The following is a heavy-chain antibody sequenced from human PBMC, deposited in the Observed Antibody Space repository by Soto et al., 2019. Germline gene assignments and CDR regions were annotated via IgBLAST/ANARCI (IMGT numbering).Heavy chain of an antibody. V-gene: IGHV6-1*01. CDR1: GDSVSSNSAS. CDR3: ARSNGGFGELLFSYFDY. D-gene: IGHD3-10*01. Sequence: SQTLSLTCAISGDSVSSNSASLNWIRQSPSRGLEWLGRTYYRSKWYNDYAVSVKSRITINPDTSKNQFSLQLNSVTPDDTAVYYCARSNGGFGELLFSYFDYWGQGTPVTVSS. J-gene: IGHJ4*02. CDR2: TYYRSKWYN.